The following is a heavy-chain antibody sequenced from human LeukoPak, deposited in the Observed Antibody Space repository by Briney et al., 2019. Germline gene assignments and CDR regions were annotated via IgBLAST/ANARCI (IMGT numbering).Heavy chain of an antibody. CDR2: SSGSGGST. J-gene: IGHJ5*02. CDR1: GITLTSYA. V-gene: IGHV3-23*01. CDR3: AKDPEVCSGGSCYSAGEGFDP. D-gene: IGHD2-15*01. Sequence: PGGSLRLSCEASGITLTSYAMSWVRQAPGKGLEWVSASSGSGGSTYYSDSVKGRFTISRDNSKNTLYLQMNSLRAEDTAVYYCAKDPEVCSGGSCYSAGEGFDPWGQGTLVTVSS.